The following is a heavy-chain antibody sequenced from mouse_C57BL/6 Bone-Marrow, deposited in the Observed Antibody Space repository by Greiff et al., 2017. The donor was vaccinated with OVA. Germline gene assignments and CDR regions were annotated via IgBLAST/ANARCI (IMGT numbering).Heavy chain of an antibody. J-gene: IGHJ4*01. V-gene: IGHV1-54*01. CDR1: GYAFTNYL. CDR2: INPGSGGT. Sequence: VQLQQSGAELVRPGTSVTVSCKASGYAFTNYLIEWVKQRPGQGLEWIGVINPGSGGTNYTAKFTGKATLTADNASSTAYMQLSSLTSEDSAVYFCARWRPHYYAMDYWGQGTSVTVSS. CDR3: ARWRPHYYAMDY.